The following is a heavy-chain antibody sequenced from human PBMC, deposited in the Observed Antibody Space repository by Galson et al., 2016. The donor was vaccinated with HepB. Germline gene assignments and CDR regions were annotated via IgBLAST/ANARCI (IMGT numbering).Heavy chain of an antibody. J-gene: IGHJ6*02. D-gene: IGHD6-13*01. CDR3: ARAAGIAAPTQVDV. Sequence: SVKVSCKASGYTFRSYAICWVRQAPGQGLEWMGWISPYNGDTNYAQKVQGRVTLTTDTSTTIAYMEMRSLTSDDTAVYYCARAAGIAAPTQVDVWGQGTTVTVSS. CDR1: GYTFRSYA. CDR2: ISPYNGDT. V-gene: IGHV1-18*01.